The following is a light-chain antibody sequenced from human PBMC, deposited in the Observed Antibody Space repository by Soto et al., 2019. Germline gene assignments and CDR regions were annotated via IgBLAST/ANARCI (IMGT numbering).Light chain of an antibody. V-gene: IGKV1-5*01. CDR3: QQYDDHSIT. CDR2: HAS. J-gene: IGKJ5*01. Sequence: IHMKQSPATLSASVLDRFTKTCRASQAISTRLAWYQQRPGKAPTLLIYHASSLESGVPSRFSGSGSGTEFTLTIGSLQPGDSATYYCQQYDDHSITFGQGTRLEN. CDR1: QAISTR.